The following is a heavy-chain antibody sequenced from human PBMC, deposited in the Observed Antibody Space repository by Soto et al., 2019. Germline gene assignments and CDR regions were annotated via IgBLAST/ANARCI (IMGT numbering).Heavy chain of an antibody. V-gene: IGHV3-48*02. CDR3: ASLIVLMVYATGTKDDDAFDI. CDR1: GFTFSSYA. D-gene: IGHD2-8*01. CDR2: ISSSSSTI. Sequence: GGSLRLSCAASGFTFSSYAMHWVRQAPGKGLEWVSYISSSSSTIYYADSVKGRFTISRDNAKNSLYLQMNSLRDEDTAVYYCASLIVLMVYATGTKDDDAFDIWGQGTMVTVSS. J-gene: IGHJ3*02.